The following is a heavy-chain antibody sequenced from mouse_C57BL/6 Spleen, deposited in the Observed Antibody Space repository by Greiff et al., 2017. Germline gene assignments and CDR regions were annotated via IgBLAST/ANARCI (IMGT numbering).Heavy chain of an antibody. CDR2: ISSGGDYI. CDR3: TRGPPGGFGY. CDR1: GFTFSSYA. J-gene: IGHJ3*01. V-gene: IGHV5-9-1*02. Sequence: EVKLVESGEGLVKPGGSLKLSCAASGFTFSSYAMSWVRQTPEKRLEWVAYISSGGDYIYYADTVKGRFTISRDNARNTLYLQMSSLKSEDTAMYYSTRGPPGGFGYWGQGTLVTVSA.